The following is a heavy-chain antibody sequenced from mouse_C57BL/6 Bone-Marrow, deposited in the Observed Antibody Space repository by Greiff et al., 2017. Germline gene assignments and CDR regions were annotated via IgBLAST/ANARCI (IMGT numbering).Heavy chain of an antibody. CDR2: ISNGGGST. J-gene: IGHJ4*01. CDR3: ARAYYAMDY. CDR1: GFTFSDYY. Sequence: EVQVVESGGGLVQPGGSLKLSCAASGFTFSDYYMYWVRQTPEKRLEWVAYISNGGGSTYYPDTVKGRFTISRDTAKNTLYLQMSRLKSEDTAMYYCARAYYAMDYWGQGTSVTVSS. V-gene: IGHV5-12*01.